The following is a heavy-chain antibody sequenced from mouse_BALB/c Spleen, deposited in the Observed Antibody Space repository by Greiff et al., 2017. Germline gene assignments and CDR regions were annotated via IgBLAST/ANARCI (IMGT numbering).Heavy chain of an antibody. V-gene: IGHV3-6*02. D-gene: IGHD2-3*01. Sequence: DVQLQESGPGLVKPSQSLSLTCSVTGYSITSGYYWNWIRQFPGNKLEWMGYISYDGSNNYNPSLKNRISITRDTSKNQFFLKLNSVTTEDTATYYCARVRDGPFAYWGQGTLVTVSA. CDR3: ARVRDGPFAY. CDR1: GYSITSGYY. CDR2: ISYDGSN. J-gene: IGHJ3*01.